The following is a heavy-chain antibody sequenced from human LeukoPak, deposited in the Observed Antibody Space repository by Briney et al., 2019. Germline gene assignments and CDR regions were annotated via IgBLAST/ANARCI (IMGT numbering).Heavy chain of an antibody. J-gene: IGHJ4*02. CDR1: GCTFTSYG. Sequence: ASVKVSCKASGCTFTSYGISWVRQAPGQGLEWMGWISAYDGNTNYAQKLQGRVTMTTDTSTSTAYMELRSLRSDDTAVYYCARDDDLVGATDYWGQGTLVTVSS. CDR3: ARDDDLVGATDY. D-gene: IGHD1-26*01. V-gene: IGHV1-18*01. CDR2: ISAYDGNT.